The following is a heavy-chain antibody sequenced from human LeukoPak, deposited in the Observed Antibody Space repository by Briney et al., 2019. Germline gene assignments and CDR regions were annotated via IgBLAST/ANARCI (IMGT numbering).Heavy chain of an antibody. D-gene: IGHD1-26*01. CDR1: GFTLRNYW. CDR2: IKEDGSEK. J-gene: IGHJ4*02. Sequence: GGSLRLSCGASGFTLRNYWMSWVRQTPGKGLEWVANIKEDGSEKNYVDSVKGRFTISRDNAKNSLYLQMNSLRAEDTAVYYCARELLGGRADFDYWGQGTLVTVSS. V-gene: IGHV3-7*01. CDR3: ARELLGGRADFDY.